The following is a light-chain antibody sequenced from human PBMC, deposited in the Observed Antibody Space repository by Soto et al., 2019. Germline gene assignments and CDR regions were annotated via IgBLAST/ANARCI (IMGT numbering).Light chain of an antibody. J-gene: IGKJ3*01. CDR3: QQRSSWPLT. V-gene: IGKV3-11*01. CDR2: STS. CDR1: QSIGNY. Sequence: EVVLTQSPATLSLSPGEGATLSCRASQSIGNYLACYQQKPGQAPRLLIYSTSSRATGIPARFSGSGSGTDFTLTISSLEPEDFAVYYCQQRSSWPLTFGPGTKVDIK.